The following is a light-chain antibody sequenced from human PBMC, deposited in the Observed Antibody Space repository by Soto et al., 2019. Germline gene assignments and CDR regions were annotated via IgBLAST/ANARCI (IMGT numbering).Light chain of an antibody. Sequence: DIQMTQSPSSLSASVGDRVTITCRASQCAFNYLHWYQQKPVRPPNLLIYDISTLQSGFPSMFSGSGSGTDFTLTISSLQHEDFATYYCQQSYYNPTFGQATKV. CDR3: QQSYYNPT. V-gene: IGKV1-39*01. J-gene: IGKJ1*01. CDR2: DIS. CDR1: QCAFNY.